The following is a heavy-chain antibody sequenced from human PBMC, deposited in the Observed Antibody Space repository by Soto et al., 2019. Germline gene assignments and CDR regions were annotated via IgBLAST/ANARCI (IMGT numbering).Heavy chain of an antibody. CDR1: GDSITNNHW. J-gene: IGHJ6*02. CDR3: ASKLGPYYYGLDV. V-gene: IGHV4-4*02. Sequence: TLSLTCTVYGDSITNNHWWTWVRQSPGKGPEMIGEIYHTGHANYNPSLNSRVAISVDKSKNQFSLTLSSVTAADTAVYYCASKLGPYYYGLDVWGQGTTVTVSS. D-gene: IGHD3-16*01. CDR2: IYHTGHA.